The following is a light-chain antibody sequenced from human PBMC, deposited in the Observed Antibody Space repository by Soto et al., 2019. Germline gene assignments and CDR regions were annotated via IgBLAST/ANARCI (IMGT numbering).Light chain of an antibody. CDR3: QHYNSYSEA. V-gene: IGKV1-5*01. CDR2: DAS. Sequence: DIQMTQSPSTLSAPVGDRVTITCRASQSITTWLAWYQQKPGKAPKLLIYDASSLESGVPSRFSGSGSGTEFTLTISSLQPDDFATYYCQHYNSYSEAFGQGTKVDI. CDR1: QSITTW. J-gene: IGKJ1*01.